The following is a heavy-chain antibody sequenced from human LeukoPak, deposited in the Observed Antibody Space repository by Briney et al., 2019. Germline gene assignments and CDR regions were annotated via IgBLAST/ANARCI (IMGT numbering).Heavy chain of an antibody. CDR3: ARSLIDYSNNTPLGY. Sequence: GGSLRLSCAASGFTFSSYSMNWVRQAPGKGLEWVSSISSSSSYIYYADSVKGRFTISRDNAKNSLYPQMNSLRAEDTAVYYCARSLIDYSNNTPLGYWGQGTLVTVSS. D-gene: IGHD4-11*01. CDR1: GFTFSSYS. J-gene: IGHJ4*02. V-gene: IGHV3-21*01. CDR2: ISSSSSYI.